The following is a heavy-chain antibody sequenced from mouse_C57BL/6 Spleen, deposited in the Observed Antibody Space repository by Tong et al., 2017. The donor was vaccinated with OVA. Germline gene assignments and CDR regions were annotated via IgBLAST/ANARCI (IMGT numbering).Heavy chain of an antibody. D-gene: IGHD2-3*01. Sequence: EAQLQESGGGLVKPGGSLKLSCAASGFTFSSYGMSWVRQTPDKRLEWVATISSGGSYTYYPDSVKGRFTISRDNAKNTLYLQMSSLKSEDTAMYYCARPMVTTLYYDAMDYGGQGAEVAVSS. V-gene: IGHV5-6*01. CDR1: GFTFSSYG. CDR3: ARPMVTTLYYDAMDY. CDR2: ISSGGSYT. J-gene: IGHJ4*01.